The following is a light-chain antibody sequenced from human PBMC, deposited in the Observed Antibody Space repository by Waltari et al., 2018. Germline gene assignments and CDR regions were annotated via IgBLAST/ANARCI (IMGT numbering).Light chain of an antibody. CDR3: QTGGSGTQVV. CDR1: SGHSSYA. CDR2: INSDGSH. V-gene: IGLV4-69*01. J-gene: IGLJ2*01. Sequence: QLVLTQSPSASASLGASAKLTCTLSSGHSSYAIAWHQQQPEKGPRYLMKINSDGSHNKGDGIPDRFSGSSSGAERYLTISSLQSDDEADYHRQTGGSGTQVVVGGGTKLTVL.